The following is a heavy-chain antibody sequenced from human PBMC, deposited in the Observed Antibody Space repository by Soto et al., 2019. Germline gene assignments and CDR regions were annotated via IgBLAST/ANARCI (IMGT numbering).Heavy chain of an antibody. Sequence: GLEWVSAISGSGGSTYYADSVKGRFTISRDNSKNTLYLQMNSLRAEDTAVYYCXKRALRSIAVAGTIDYWGQGTLVTVSS. J-gene: IGHJ4*02. CDR3: XKRALRSIAVAGTIDY. D-gene: IGHD6-19*01. CDR2: ISGSGGST. V-gene: IGHV3-23*01.